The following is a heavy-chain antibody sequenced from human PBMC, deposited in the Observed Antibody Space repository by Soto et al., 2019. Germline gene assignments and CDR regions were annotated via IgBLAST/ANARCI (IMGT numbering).Heavy chain of an antibody. D-gene: IGHD3-16*01. Sequence: QVQLVQSGAEVKKPGASVKVSCKASGYTFSTYGISWVRQAPGQGLEWMGWINGYNGNTNYAPKPQGSITMTTDTSTTTAYMELRSLRSVDTDVYYCARMGAVPYYYYGMDGSGQGTTVNVSS. J-gene: IGHJ6*02. CDR3: ARMGAVPYYYYGMDG. CDR1: GYTFSTYG. CDR2: INGYNGNT. V-gene: IGHV1-18*01.